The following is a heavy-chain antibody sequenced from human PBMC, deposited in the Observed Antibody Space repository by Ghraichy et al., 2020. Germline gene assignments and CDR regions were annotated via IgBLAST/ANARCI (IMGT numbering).Heavy chain of an antibody. J-gene: IGHJ3*02. Sequence: ASVKVSCKASGYTFTGYYMHWVRQAPGQGLEWMGWINPNSGGTNYAQKFQGWVTMTRDTSISTAYMELSRLRSDDTAVYYCARENYNWNDESGNAFDIWGQGTMVTVSS. CDR1: GYTFTGYY. CDR2: INPNSGGT. CDR3: ARENYNWNDESGNAFDI. V-gene: IGHV1-2*04. D-gene: IGHD1-20*01.